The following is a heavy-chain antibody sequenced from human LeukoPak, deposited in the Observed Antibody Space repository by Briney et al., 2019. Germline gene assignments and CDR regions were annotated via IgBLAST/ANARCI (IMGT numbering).Heavy chain of an antibody. Sequence: GGSLRLSCVASGFTFSRYWMHWVRQAPGKGLVWVSRINSDGSSTSYADSVKGRFTISRDNAKNTLYLQMNSLRAEDTAVYYCARVDTGTTYDYWGQGTLVTVSP. J-gene: IGHJ4*02. CDR3: ARVDTGTTYDY. D-gene: IGHD1-7*01. CDR1: GFTFSRYW. V-gene: IGHV3-74*01. CDR2: INSDGSST.